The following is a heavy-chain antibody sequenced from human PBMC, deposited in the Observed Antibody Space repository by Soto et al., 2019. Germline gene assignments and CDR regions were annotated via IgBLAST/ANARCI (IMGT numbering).Heavy chain of an antibody. CDR3: ARDQAMPKFDY. Sequence: ASVKVSCKASGYTFTNYGISWVRQAPGQGLEWMGWINAYNGNTKYAQKLQGRVTMTTDTSTSTAYMELRSLRSDDTAVYYCARDQAMPKFDYWGEETLVTFP. J-gene: IGHJ4*02. CDR1: GYTFTNYG. V-gene: IGHV1-18*01. D-gene: IGHD2-2*01. CDR2: INAYNGNT.